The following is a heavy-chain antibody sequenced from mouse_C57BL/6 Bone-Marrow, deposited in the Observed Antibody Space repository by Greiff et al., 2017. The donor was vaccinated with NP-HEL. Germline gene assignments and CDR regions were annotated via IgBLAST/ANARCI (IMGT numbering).Heavy chain of an antibody. V-gene: IGHV1-26*01. Sequence: VQLQQSGPELVKPGASVKISCKASGYTFTDYYMNWVKQSHGKSLEWIGDINPNNGGTRSNQKFKGKATLTVAKSSSTAYMELRSLTSEDSAVYYCAFSYYYGSSYVRYYFDYWGQGTSLTVSS. CDR2: INPNNGGT. CDR1: GYTFTDYY. J-gene: IGHJ2*02. D-gene: IGHD1-1*01. CDR3: AFSYYYGSSYVRYYFDY.